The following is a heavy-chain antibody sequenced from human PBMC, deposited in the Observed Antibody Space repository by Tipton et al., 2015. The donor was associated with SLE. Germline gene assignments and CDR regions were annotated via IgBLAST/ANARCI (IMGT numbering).Heavy chain of an antibody. V-gene: IGHV3-33*01. CDR1: GFTFSSYG. Sequence: SLRLSCAASGFTFSSYGMHWVRQAPGKGLEWVAVIWYDGSNKYYADSVKGRFTISRDNSKNTLYLQMNSLRAEDTAVYYCARGSRARGSGTSYYFDYWGQGTLVTVSS. CDR3: ARGSRARGSGTSYYFDY. CDR2: IWYDGSNK. J-gene: IGHJ4*02. D-gene: IGHD3-10*01.